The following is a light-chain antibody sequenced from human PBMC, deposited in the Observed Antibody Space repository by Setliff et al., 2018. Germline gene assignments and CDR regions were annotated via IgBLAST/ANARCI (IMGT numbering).Light chain of an antibody. V-gene: IGLV1-40*01. J-gene: IGLJ1*01. Sequence: QSVLTQPPSVSGAPGQRVTISCMGSSSNIGAGYDVHWYQQLPGTAPKLLIYGNSNRPSGVPDRFSGSKSGTSASLAITGLQAEDEADYYCQSYGSSLSGYVFGTGTKVTVL. CDR2: GNS. CDR1: SSNIGAGYD. CDR3: QSYGSSLSGYV.